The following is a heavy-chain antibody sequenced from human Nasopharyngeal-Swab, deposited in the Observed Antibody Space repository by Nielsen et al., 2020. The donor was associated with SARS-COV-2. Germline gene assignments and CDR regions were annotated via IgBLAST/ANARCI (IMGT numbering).Heavy chain of an antibody. V-gene: IGHV1-69*06. Sequence: WVRQAPGQGLEWMGGITPIFGTANYAQKFQGRVTITADKSTSTAYMELSSLRSEDTAVYYCARDRATNYFDYWGQGTLVTVSS. J-gene: IGHJ4*02. CDR2: ITPIFGTA. CDR3: ARDRATNYFDY.